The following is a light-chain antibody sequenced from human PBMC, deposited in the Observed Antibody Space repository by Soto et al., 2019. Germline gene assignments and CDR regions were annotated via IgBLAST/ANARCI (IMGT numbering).Light chain of an antibody. V-gene: IGLV2-8*01. Sequence: QSALTQPPFASGSPGQSVTISCTGTSSDVGAYNYVSWYQQHPGKAPKLMIYEVSKRPSGVPDRFSGSKSGNTASLTVSGLQAEDEGDYYCTSYAGNNSLFYVLGTGTKLTVL. CDR1: SSDVGAYNY. J-gene: IGLJ1*01. CDR3: TSYAGNNSLFYV. CDR2: EVS.